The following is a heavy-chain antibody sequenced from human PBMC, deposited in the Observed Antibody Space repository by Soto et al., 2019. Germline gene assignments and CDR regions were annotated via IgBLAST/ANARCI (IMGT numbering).Heavy chain of an antibody. Sequence: QLQLQESGPGLVKPSETLSLTCTVSGGSISSSSYYWGWIRQPPGKGLEWIGSIYYSGSTYYNPSLTGRVTISVDTSKNQFSLKLGSVTAAYTAVYYWAIHDYEGSGSYYKHWGQGTLVTVSS. CDR2: IYYSGST. V-gene: IGHV4-39*01. CDR1: GGSISSSSYY. CDR3: AIHDYEGSGSYYKH. J-gene: IGHJ4*02. D-gene: IGHD3-10*01.